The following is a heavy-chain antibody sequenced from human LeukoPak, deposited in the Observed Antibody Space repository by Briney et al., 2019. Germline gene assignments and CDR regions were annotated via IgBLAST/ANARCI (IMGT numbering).Heavy chain of an antibody. CDR2: IIPIFGTA. CDR3: ARARIAAPKGDYYYYYYMDV. Sequence: SVKVSCKASGGTFSSYAISWVRHAPGQGLEWMGGIIPIFGTANYAQKFQGRVTITADESTSTAYMELSSLRSEDTAVYYCARARIAAPKGDYYYYYYMDVWGKGTTVTVSS. V-gene: IGHV1-69*13. J-gene: IGHJ6*03. CDR1: GGTFSSYA. D-gene: IGHD6-6*01.